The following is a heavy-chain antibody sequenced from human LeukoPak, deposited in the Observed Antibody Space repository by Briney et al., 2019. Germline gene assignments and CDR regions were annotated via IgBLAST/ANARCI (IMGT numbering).Heavy chain of an antibody. D-gene: IGHD2-2*01. CDR1: GYSFTSYW. Sequence: GESLKISCKGSGYSFTSYWIGWVRQMPGKGLEWMGIIYPDDSDTRYSPSFQGQVIISADKSISTAYLQWTSLKASDTAMYYRARQGRGVCSSASCFWFDPWGQGTLVTVSS. V-gene: IGHV5-51*01. CDR2: IYPDDSDT. CDR3: ARQGRGVCSSASCFWFDP. J-gene: IGHJ5*02.